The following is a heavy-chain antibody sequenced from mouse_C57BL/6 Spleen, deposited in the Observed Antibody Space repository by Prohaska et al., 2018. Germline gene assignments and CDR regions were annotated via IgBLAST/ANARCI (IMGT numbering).Heavy chain of an antibody. CDR3: ARSLNYYGSSYWYFDV. D-gene: IGHD1-1*01. CDR2: INPYNGGT. J-gene: IGHJ1*03. V-gene: IGHV1-19*01. Sequence: QSPWESLEWIGVINPYNGGTRYNQKFKGKATLTVDKSSSTAYMELNSLTSEDSAVYYCARSLNYYGSSYWYFDVWGTGTTVTVSS.